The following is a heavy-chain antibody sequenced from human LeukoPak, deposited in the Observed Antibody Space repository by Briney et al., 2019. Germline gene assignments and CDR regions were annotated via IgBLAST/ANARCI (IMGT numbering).Heavy chain of an antibody. CDR3: AKLGRAVAGTSTGFDY. Sequence: PGGSLRLSCAASGFTFSSYAMSWVRQAPGKGLEWVSAISGSGGSTYYADSVKGRFTISRDNSKNTLYLQMNSLRAEDTAVYYCAKLGRAVAGTSTGFDYWGQGTLVTVSS. V-gene: IGHV3-23*01. D-gene: IGHD6-19*01. J-gene: IGHJ4*02. CDR2: ISGSGGST. CDR1: GFTFSSYA.